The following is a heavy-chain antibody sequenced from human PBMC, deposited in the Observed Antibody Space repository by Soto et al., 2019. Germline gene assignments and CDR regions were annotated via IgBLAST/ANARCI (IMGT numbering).Heavy chain of an antibody. CDR2: IVVGSGNT. CDR1: GFSFTSSA. J-gene: IGHJ4*02. V-gene: IGHV1-58*01. D-gene: IGHD3-22*01. CDR3: AADRHSSGYY. Sequence: SLTFCGTASGFSFTSSAVQWVRQARGQRLEWIGWIVVGSGNTNYAQKFQERVTITRDMSTRTAYMELSSLRSEDTDVYYCAADRHSSGYYWGQGTLVTVSS.